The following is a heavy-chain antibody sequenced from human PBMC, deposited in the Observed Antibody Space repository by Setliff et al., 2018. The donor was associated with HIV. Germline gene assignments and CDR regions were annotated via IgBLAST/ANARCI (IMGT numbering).Heavy chain of an antibody. CDR3: ARVSRLHPFDP. CDR1: GTSINSHY. V-gene: IGHV4-59*11. D-gene: IGHD2-15*01. Sequence: SETLSLTCTVSGTSINSHYWSWIRQTPGKGLQWIGLIYCTGIPTYNPSLEGRITMSVDRSKNQFSLRLTSVTAADTAMYYCARVSRLHPFDPWGQGTLVTVSS. CDR2: IYCTGIP. J-gene: IGHJ5*02.